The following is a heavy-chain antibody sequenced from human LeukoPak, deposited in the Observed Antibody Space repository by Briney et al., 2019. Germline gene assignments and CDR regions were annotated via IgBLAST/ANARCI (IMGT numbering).Heavy chain of an antibody. J-gene: IGHJ4*02. Sequence: GGSLRLSCAASGFIFRYYAMSWVRQAPGKGLEWVSAITGSGDTTYYADSVKGRFTISRDNSKNTLYVEMNTLRAEDTAVYYCAKWGDYDILTGYYVSDFWGQGTLVTVSS. CDR1: GFIFRYYA. D-gene: IGHD3-9*01. V-gene: IGHV3-23*01. CDR3: AKWGDYDILTGYYVSDF. CDR2: ITGSGDTT.